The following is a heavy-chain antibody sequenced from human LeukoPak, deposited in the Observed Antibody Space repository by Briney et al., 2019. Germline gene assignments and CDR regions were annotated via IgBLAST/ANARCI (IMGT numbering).Heavy chain of an antibody. CDR3: ARRLYSGDEAYDY. CDR2: IDPSDSYT. CDR1: GYIFTSYW. V-gene: IGHV5-10-1*01. J-gene: IGHJ4*02. Sequence: PGESLQISCKGSGYIFTSYWINWVRQPPGKGLEWMGRIDPSDSYTKYSPSFQVHGTISADKSISTAYLQWSSLKASDTAMYYCARRLYSGDEAYDYWGQGTLVTVSS. D-gene: IGHD5-12*01.